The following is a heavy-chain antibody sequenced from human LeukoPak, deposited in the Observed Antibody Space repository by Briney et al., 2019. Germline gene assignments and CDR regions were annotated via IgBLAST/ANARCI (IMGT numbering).Heavy chain of an antibody. CDR3: ARDRRITKRNEKLHYNWFDP. Sequence: PSEILSLTCAVYGGSFSGYYWSWIRQPPGKGLEWIGEINHSGSTNYNPSLKSRVTISVDTSKNQFSLKLSSVTAADTAVYYCARDRRITKRNEKLHYNWFDPWGQGTLVTVSS. CDR1: GGSFSGYY. J-gene: IGHJ5*02. D-gene: IGHD5-24*01. V-gene: IGHV4-34*01. CDR2: INHSGST.